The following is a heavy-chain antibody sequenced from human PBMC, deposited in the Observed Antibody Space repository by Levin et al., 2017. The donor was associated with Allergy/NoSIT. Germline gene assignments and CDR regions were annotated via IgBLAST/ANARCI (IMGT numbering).Heavy chain of an antibody. V-gene: IGHV3-23*01. Sequence: GGSLRLSCAASGFTFSSYAMSWVRQAPGKGLEWVSAISGSGGSTYYADSVKGRFTISRDNSKNTLYLQMNSLRAEDTAVYYCANRDTDAYYYYGMDIWGQGTTVTVSS. D-gene: IGHD2-2*02. CDR1: GFTFSSYA. J-gene: IGHJ6*02. CDR3: ANRDTDAYYYYGMDI. CDR2: ISGSGGST.